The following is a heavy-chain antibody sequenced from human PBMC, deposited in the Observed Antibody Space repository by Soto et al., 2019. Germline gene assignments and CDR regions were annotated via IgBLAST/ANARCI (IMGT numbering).Heavy chain of an antibody. J-gene: IGHJ4*02. Sequence: SGTPSLTCTVSGGYISIGDYYWRWIRQPPGKGLEWIWSLSYSGSTYYNPSLNSRVTISGDTSKIQFFLKLSFVTVADTAVYFCARVHTMVRGVVDYWGQGSLITVSS. D-gene: IGHD3-10*01. CDR1: GGYISIGDYY. CDR2: LSYSGST. CDR3: ARVHTMVRGVVDY. V-gene: IGHV4-30-4*01.